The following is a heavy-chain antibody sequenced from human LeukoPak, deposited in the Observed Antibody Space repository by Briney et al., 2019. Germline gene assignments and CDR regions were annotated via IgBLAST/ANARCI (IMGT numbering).Heavy chain of an antibody. CDR3: ARDLGYCTSTSCYSLYGMDV. V-gene: IGHV3-48*03. D-gene: IGHD2-2*02. Sequence: GGSLRLSCAASGFTFSSYEMNWVRQAPGNGLEWVSYISSSGSTIYYADSVKGRFTISRDNAKNSLYLQMNSLRAEDTAVYYCARDLGYCTSTSCYSLYGMDVWGKGTTVTVSS. CDR1: GFTFSSYE. CDR2: ISSSGSTI. J-gene: IGHJ6*04.